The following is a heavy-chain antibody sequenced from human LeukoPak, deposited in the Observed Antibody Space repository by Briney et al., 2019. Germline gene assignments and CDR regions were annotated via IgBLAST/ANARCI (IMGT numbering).Heavy chain of an antibody. CDR1: GDTFSSYD. D-gene: IGHD4-23*01. CDR3: ARGWLAETIMVTPYNY. CDR2: ITPIFGTP. J-gene: IGHJ4*02. V-gene: IGHV1-69*13. Sequence: GASVKVSCKASGDTFSSYDTSWVRQAPGQGLEWIGGITPIFGTPNYAQNFQGRDTITADESTRTAYMELRSLRSEDTAVYYCARGWLAETIMVTPYNYWGQGTLVTVSS.